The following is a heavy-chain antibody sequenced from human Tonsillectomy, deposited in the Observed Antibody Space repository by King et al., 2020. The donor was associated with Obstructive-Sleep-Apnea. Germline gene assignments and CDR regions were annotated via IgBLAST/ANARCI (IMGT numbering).Heavy chain of an antibody. Sequence: VQLVESGGGVVQPGRSLRLSCAASGFTFSTYAMHWVRQAPGKGLEWLAVIAYDGSNKYYADSVKGRFTVSRDNSKNTLYLQMNSLRPEDTAVYYCAGNDEVRYGYNFLDYWGQGTLVTVSS. J-gene: IGHJ4*02. D-gene: IGHD5-24*01. V-gene: IGHV3-30-3*01. CDR3: AGNDEVRYGYNFLDY. CDR1: GFTFSTYA. CDR2: IAYDGSNK.